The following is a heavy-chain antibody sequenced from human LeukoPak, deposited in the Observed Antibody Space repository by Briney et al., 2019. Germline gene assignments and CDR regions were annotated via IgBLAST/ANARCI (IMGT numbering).Heavy chain of an antibody. Sequence: GGSLRLSCAASGFTFSSYWMSWVRQAPGKGLEWVANIKQDGSEKYYVDSVKGRFTLSRDNAKNSLYLQMNSLRAEDTAVYYCARDPGIAVADYYFDYWGQGALVTVSS. D-gene: IGHD6-19*01. CDR3: ARDPGIAVADYYFDY. CDR2: IKQDGSEK. J-gene: IGHJ4*02. V-gene: IGHV3-7*01. CDR1: GFTFSSYW.